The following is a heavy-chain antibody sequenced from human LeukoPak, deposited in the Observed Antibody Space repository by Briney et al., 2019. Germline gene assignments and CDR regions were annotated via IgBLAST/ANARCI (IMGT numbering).Heavy chain of an antibody. CDR2: IYYSGST. J-gene: IGHJ4*02. D-gene: IGHD3-10*01. Sequence: SETLSLTCTVSGGSISSYYWSWIRQPPGKGLEWIGYIYYSGSTNYNPSLKSRVTITVDTSKNQFSLKLSSVTAADTAVYYCARGGREYYFDYWGQGTLVTVSS. CDR1: GGSISSYY. CDR3: ARGGREYYFDY. V-gene: IGHV4-59*01.